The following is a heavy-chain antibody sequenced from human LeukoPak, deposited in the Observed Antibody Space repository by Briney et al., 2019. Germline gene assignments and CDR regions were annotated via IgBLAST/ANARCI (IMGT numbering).Heavy chain of an antibody. D-gene: IGHD2-8*01. CDR3: ARDPHDPEYCTNGVCYGPVPSLGWFDP. CDR2: IKQDGSEK. V-gene: IGHV3-7*01. Sequence: GGSLRLSCAASGFTFSSYWMSWVRQAPGKVLEWVANIKQDGSEKYYVGSVKGRFTISRDNAKNSLYLQMNSLRAEDTAVYYCARDPHDPEYCTNGVCYGPVPSLGWFDPWGQGTLVTVSS. J-gene: IGHJ5*02. CDR1: GFTFSSYW.